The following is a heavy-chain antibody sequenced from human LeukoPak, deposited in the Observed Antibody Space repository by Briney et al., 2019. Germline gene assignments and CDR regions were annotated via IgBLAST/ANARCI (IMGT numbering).Heavy chain of an antibody. CDR1: GFTFSSYA. CDR3: GREDYYDSSGIFDY. J-gene: IGHJ4*02. D-gene: IGHD3-22*01. CDR2: ISYDGSNK. Sequence: GGSLRLSCAASGFTFSSYAMHWVRQAPGKGLEWVAVISYDGSNKYYADSVKGRFTISRDNAKNTLYLQMNSLGAEDTAVYYCGREDYYDSSGIFDYWGQGTLVTVSS. V-gene: IGHV3-30*04.